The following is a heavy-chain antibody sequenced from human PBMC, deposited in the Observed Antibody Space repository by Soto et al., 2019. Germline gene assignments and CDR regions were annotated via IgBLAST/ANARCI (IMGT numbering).Heavy chain of an antibody. J-gene: IGHJ3*02. CDR2: ISYDGSNK. Sequence: RRLSCAASGFTFSSYGMHWVRQAPGKGLEWVAVISYDGSNKYYADSVKGRFTISRDNSKNTLYLQMNSLRAEDTAVYYCAKADAFDIWGQGTMVTVSS. CDR3: AKADAFDI. CDR1: GFTFSSYG. V-gene: IGHV3-30*18.